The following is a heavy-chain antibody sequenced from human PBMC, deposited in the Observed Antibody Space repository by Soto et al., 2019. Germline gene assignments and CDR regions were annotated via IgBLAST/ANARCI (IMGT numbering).Heavy chain of an antibody. CDR2: IYPGDSDT. CDR3: ARQKEIESTSVGLDP. D-gene: IGHD2-2*01. CDR1: GYSFTSYW. V-gene: IGHV5-51*01. Sequence: GESLKISCKGSGYSFTSYWIGWVRQMPGKGLEWMGIIYPGDSDTRYSPSFQGQVTISADKSISTAYLQWSSLKASDTAMYYCARQKEIESTSVGLDPWGQGTLVTVYS. J-gene: IGHJ5*02.